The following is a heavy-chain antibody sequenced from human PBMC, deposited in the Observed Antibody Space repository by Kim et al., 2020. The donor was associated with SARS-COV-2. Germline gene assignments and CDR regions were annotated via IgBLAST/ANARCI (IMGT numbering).Heavy chain of an antibody. D-gene: IGHD3-10*01. V-gene: IGHV1-3*01. J-gene: IGHJ4*02. Sequence: ASVKVSCKASGYTFTSYAMHWVRQAPGQRLEWMGWINAGNGNTKYSQKFQGRVTITRDTSASTAYMELSSLRSEDTAVYYCARDQATQWFGELFSPSDYWGQGTLVTVSS. CDR2: INAGNGNT. CDR3: ARDQATQWFGELFSPSDY. CDR1: GYTFTSYA.